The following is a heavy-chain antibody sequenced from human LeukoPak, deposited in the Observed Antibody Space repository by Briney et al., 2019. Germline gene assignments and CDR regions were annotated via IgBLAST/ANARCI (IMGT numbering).Heavy chain of an antibody. V-gene: IGHV4-30-4*01. CDR2: IYYSGST. Sequence: SQTLSLTCTVSGGSISSGDYYWSWIRQPPGKGLEWIGYIYYSGSTYYNPSLKSRVTISVDTSKNQFSLKLSSVTAADTAVYYCASQGWSSSSGHGDYWGQGTLVTVSS. J-gene: IGHJ4*02. D-gene: IGHD6-13*01. CDR3: ASQGWSSSSGHGDY. CDR1: GGSISSGDYY.